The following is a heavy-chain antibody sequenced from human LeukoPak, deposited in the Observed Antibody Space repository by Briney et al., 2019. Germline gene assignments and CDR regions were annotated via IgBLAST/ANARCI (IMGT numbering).Heavy chain of an antibody. CDR3: AKEYSSSYHNWFDP. CDR1: GFAFSNYA. V-gene: IGHV3-23*01. CDR2: ISGFNT. Sequence: GGSLRLSCTTSGFAFSNYAMNWVRQAPGKGPEWVSGISGFNTYYADSVKGRFTIFRDNSKNVLYLQMDRLRAEDTAVYYCAKEYSSSYHNWFDPWGQGTLVTVSS. D-gene: IGHD6-13*01. J-gene: IGHJ5*02.